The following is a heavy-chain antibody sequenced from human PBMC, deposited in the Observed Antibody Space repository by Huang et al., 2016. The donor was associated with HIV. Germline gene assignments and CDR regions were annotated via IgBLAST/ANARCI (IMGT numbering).Heavy chain of an antibody. CDR1: GFSLSTNGVG. CDR3: AHKSLVGALSGAIDY. D-gene: IGHD3-3*01. CDR2: IYWDDDK. J-gene: IGHJ4*02. V-gene: IGHV2-5*02. Sequence: ITLKESGPTLVKPTQALTLTCTFSGFSLSTNGVGVSWIRQPPGKALAWLALIYWDDDKRYSPSLKSRITIIKDTSKNQVVLTMTNMDPVDTATYYCAHKSLVGALSGAIDYWGQGTLVTVSS.